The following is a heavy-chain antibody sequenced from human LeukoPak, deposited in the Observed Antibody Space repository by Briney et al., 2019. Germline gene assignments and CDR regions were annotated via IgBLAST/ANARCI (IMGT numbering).Heavy chain of an antibody. CDR3: AKDNYHGCCDAFDI. V-gene: IGHV3-23*01. D-gene: IGHD4-11*01. J-gene: IGHJ3*02. CDR2: ISGSGGST. Sequence: PGGSLRLSCAASGFTFSNYGMIWVRQAAGKGLEWVSGISGSGGSTYLADSVKGRFTISRDNAKNSLYLQMNSLRAEDTALYYCAKDNYHGCCDAFDIWGQGTMVTVSS. CDR1: GFTFSNYG.